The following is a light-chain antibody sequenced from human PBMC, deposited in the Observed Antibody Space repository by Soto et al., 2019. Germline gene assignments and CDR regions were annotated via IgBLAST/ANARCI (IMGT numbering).Light chain of an antibody. J-gene: IGLJ1*01. CDR1: SSDVGSYNL. Sequence: QSVLTQPASVSGSPGQSITISCTGTSSDVGSYNLVSWYQQHPGKAPKLMIYEGNKRPSGVSNRFSGSKSANTASLTISGLQTEGEADYYCCSYAGTNTFVFGTGTKVTVL. V-gene: IGLV2-23*01. CDR3: CSYAGTNTFV. CDR2: EGN.